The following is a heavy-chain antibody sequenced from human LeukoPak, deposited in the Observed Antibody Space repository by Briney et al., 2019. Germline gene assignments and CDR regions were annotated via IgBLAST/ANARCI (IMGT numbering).Heavy chain of an antibody. D-gene: IGHD5-12*01. CDR1: GFTFRRYG. CDR3: AQDLRLASFGY. V-gene: IGHV3-23*01. CDR2: ISGSGGST. J-gene: IGHJ4*02. Sequence: GGTLRLSCAASGFTFRRYGMTWVRQAPGKGLEWVSSISGSGGSTFYADSVKGRFTISRDNSKNTLYLQMNSLRAEDTAVYYCAQDLRLASFGYWGQGTLVTVSS.